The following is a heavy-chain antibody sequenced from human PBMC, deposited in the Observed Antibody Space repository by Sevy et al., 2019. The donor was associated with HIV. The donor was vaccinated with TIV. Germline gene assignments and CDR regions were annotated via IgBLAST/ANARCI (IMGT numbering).Heavy chain of an antibody. V-gene: IGHV3-21*01. J-gene: IGHJ4*02. CDR3: AREIGDYIAAAGFDY. CDR1: GFTLSSYT. D-gene: IGHD6-13*01. CDR2: ISTSSSYK. Sequence: GGSLRLSCAAPGFTLSSYTMNWVRQAPGKGLEWVSSISTSSSYKYYADSVKGRFTISRDNAKNSLYLQMNSLRAEDTAVYYCAREIGDYIAAAGFDYWGQGTLVTVSS.